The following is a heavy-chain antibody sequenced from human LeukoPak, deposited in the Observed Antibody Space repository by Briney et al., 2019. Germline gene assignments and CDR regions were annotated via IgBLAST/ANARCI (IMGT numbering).Heavy chain of an antibody. J-gene: IGHJ5*02. D-gene: IGHD1-26*01. CDR2: ISAYNGNT. Sequence: GASVKVSCKASGYAFTSYGISWVRQAPGQGLEWMGWISAYNGNTNYAQKLQGRVTMTTDTSTSTAYMELRSLRSDDTAVYYCARVGEWELHNWFDPWGQGTLVTVSS. CDR3: ARVGEWELHNWFDP. V-gene: IGHV1-18*01. CDR1: GYAFTSYG.